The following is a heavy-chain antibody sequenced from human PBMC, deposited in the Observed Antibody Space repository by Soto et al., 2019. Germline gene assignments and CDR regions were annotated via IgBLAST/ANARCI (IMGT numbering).Heavy chain of an antibody. CDR3: AGDGVARGMPLPRRGYPCSGLAG. CDR1: GGTFNSHT. V-gene: IGHV1-69*12. CDR2: IMPMFGVT. J-gene: IGHJ6*02. Sequence: QVQLVQSGAEVKKPGSSVKVSCRAPGGTFNSHTITWVRQAPGQGLEWMGGIMPMFGVTNYARKFQGRLTMTANEPPPTAYRRVGGLTSEETAVYYCAGDGVARGMPLPRRGYPCSGLAGWGPGPTVIPSS. D-gene: IGHD3-16*01.